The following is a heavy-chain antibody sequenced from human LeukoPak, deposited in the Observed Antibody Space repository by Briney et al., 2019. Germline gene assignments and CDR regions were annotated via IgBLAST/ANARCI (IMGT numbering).Heavy chain of an antibody. J-gene: IGHJ4*02. CDR1: GFTFGDYA. CDR3: TRTLDDYGVYYFDY. CDR2: IRSKAYGGTT. V-gene: IGHV3-49*03. Sequence: GGSLRLSCTASGFTFGDYAMSWFRQAPGKGLEWVGFIRSKAYGGTTEYSASVKGRFTISRDDSKSIAYLQMNSLKTEDTAVYYCTRTLDDYGVYYFDYWGQGTLVTVSS. D-gene: IGHD4-17*01.